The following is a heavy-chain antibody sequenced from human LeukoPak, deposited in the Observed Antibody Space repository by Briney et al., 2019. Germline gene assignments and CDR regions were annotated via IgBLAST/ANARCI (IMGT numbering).Heavy chain of an antibody. J-gene: IGHJ6*02. CDR1: GYTFTSYY. D-gene: IGHD3-3*01. V-gene: IGHV1-46*01. CDR3: ARTTTYYDFWSGYSIPLRLRPYGMDV. Sequence: ASVKVSCKASGYTFTSYYMHWVRQAPGQGLEWMGIINPSGGSTSYAQKFQGRVTMTRDTSTSTVYMELSSLRSEDTAVYYCARTTTYYDFWSGYSIPLRLRPYGMDVWGQGTTVTVSS. CDR2: INPSGGST.